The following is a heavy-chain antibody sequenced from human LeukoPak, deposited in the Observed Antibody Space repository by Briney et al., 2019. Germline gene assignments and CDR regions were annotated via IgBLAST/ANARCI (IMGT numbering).Heavy chain of an antibody. Sequence: GGSLRLSCAASGFIFSSYGMHWVRQAPGKGLEWVAFIHYDGTNEYYADSVKGRFTISRDNFKNTLYLQMNSLRAEDTAVYYCARTRVSYWVPELDYWGQGTLVTVSS. V-gene: IGHV3-30*02. D-gene: IGHD1-26*01. J-gene: IGHJ4*02. CDR1: GFIFSSYG. CDR2: IHYDGTNE. CDR3: ARTRVSYWVPELDY.